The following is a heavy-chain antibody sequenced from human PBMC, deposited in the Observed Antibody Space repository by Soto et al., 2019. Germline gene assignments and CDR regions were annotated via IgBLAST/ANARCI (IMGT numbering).Heavy chain of an antibody. CDR3: ARAYCGGDCYSRGGYYYYGMDV. V-gene: IGHV1-69*01. CDR2: IIPIFGTA. Sequence: QVQLVQSGAEVRKPGSSVKVSCKASGGTFSRHAISWVRQAPGQGLEWMGGIIPIFGTANHAQKFQGRVTITADESTSTAYMELSSLRSEDTAVYYCARAYCGGDCYSRGGYYYYGMDVWGQGTTVTVSS. D-gene: IGHD2-21*02. J-gene: IGHJ6*02. CDR1: GGTFSRHA.